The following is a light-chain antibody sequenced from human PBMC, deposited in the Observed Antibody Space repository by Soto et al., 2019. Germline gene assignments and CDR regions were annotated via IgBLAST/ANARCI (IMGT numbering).Light chain of an antibody. V-gene: IGKV3D-15*01. CDR1: QGIGDT. J-gene: IGKJ1*01. Sequence: EFGMSQSPATLSVSTGEGATLSCRASQGIGDTLAWYQHKPGQTPRLLIYGASSRATGIPARFSGSGSGTEFTLTISSLQSEDFASYYCLQDYGDSWTFGQGTKVDIK. CDR3: LQDYGDSWT. CDR2: GAS.